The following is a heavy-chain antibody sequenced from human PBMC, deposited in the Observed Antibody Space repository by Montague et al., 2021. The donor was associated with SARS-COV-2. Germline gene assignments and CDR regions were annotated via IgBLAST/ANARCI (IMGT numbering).Heavy chain of an antibody. J-gene: IGHJ4*02. CDR2: KYYSGST. CDR1: GGSVSSGSYF. Sequence: SETLSLTCTVSGGSVSSGSYFWNWIRQPPGKGLEWVGYKYYSGSTNYNPSLKSRVTISVDKSKSQFSLKLTSVTAADTAVYYCARTRFESRGYYIPPFDYWGQGTLVTVSS. D-gene: IGHD3-22*01. V-gene: IGHV4-61*01. CDR3: ARTRFESRGYYIPPFDY.